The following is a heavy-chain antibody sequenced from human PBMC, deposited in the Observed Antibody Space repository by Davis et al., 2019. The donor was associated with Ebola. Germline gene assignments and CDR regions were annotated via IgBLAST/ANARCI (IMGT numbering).Heavy chain of an antibody. J-gene: IGHJ6*02. CDR1: GGTFSSYA. V-gene: IGHV1-69*13. Sequence: SVKVSCKASGGTFSSYAISWVRQAPGQGLEWMGGIIPIFGTANYAQKFQGRVTITADESTSTAYMELSSLRSDDTAVYYCARDQRQKGIQLWLDYYYGMDVWGQGTTVTVSS. CDR2: IIPIFGTA. CDR3: ARDQRQKGIQLWLDYYYGMDV. D-gene: IGHD5-18*01.